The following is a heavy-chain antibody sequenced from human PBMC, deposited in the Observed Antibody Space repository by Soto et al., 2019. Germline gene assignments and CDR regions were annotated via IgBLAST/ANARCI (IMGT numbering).Heavy chain of an antibody. CDR2: IIPMLDSA. D-gene: IGHD3-22*01. V-gene: IGHV1-69*12. Sequence: QVQLVQSGAEVKKPGSSMKVSCKASGGTFDNYAITWVRQAPGQGLEWMAGIIPMLDSANYAEKFQDRVTVTADEAMSAASMEVSSLISEDTAVYYCARTYHYASGGKTYFYYVMDVWGQGTTVTVSS. CDR3: ARTYHYASGGKTYFYYVMDV. J-gene: IGHJ6*02. CDR1: GGTFDNYA.